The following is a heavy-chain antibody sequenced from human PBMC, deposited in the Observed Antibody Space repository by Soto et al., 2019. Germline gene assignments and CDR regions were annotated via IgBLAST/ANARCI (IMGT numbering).Heavy chain of an antibody. J-gene: IGHJ4*02. CDR2: INLDGSST. D-gene: IGHD7-27*01. CDR1: GFSLSHYW. V-gene: IGHV3-74*01. CDR3: ARGWGFTEY. Sequence: EVQLVESGGGLIQPGGALRLTCTASGFSLSHYWLHWIRQAPGKGLVWVSRINLDGSSTDYAPSVKGRFTISRDNAKNTLYLQMNSLAADDTAGYYCARGWGFTEYWGRGTRVTVSS.